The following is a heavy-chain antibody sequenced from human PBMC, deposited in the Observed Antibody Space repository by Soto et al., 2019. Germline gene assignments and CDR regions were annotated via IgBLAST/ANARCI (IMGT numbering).Heavy chain of an antibody. CDR1: SGSFSTYY. J-gene: IGHJ4*02. CDR3: ARATGYSDYIDY. D-gene: IGHD5-12*01. CDR2: IHYSGST. Sequence: PSETLSLTCTVSSGSFSTYYWSWIRQPPGKGLEWIGYIHYSGSTNYNPSLKSRVTISVDTSKNQFSLKLSSVTAADTAVYYCARATGYSDYIDYWGQGTLVTVSS. V-gene: IGHV4-59*01.